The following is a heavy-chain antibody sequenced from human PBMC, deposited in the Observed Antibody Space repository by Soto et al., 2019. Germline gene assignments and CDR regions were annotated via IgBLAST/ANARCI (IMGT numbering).Heavy chain of an antibody. Sequence: ASLKVSCKASGYTFTSYGISWVRQAPGQGREWMGWISAYNGNTNYAQKLQGRVTMTTDTSTSTAYMELRSLRSDDTAVYYCARERILGENNWFEPWGQATRVSVS. CDR1: GYTFTSYG. V-gene: IGHV1-18*01. CDR2: ISAYNGNT. J-gene: IGHJ5*02. CDR3: ARERILGENNWFEP. D-gene: IGHD1-26*01.